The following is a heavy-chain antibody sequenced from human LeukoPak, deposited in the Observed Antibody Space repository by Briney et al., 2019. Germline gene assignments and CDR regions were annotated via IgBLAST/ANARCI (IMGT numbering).Heavy chain of an antibody. Sequence: PGGSLRLPCAASGFTFSSYAMHWVRQAPGKGLEWVAVISYDGSNKYYADSVKGRFTISRDNSKNTLYLQMNSLRAEDTAVYYCAKAHYYGSGILDYWGQGTLVTVSS. J-gene: IGHJ4*02. CDR2: ISYDGSNK. D-gene: IGHD3-10*01. CDR3: AKAHYYGSGILDY. CDR1: GFTFSSYA. V-gene: IGHV3-30*04.